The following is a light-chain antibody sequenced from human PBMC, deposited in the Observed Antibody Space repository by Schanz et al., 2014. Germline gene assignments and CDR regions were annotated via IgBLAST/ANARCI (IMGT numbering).Light chain of an antibody. CDR3: SSYAGSKNWV. J-gene: IGLJ3*02. CDR1: SSDVGGYNY. CDR2: DVS. Sequence: QSALTQPASVSGSPGQSITISCTGTSSDVGGYNYVSWYQHHPGKAPKLMIYDVSNRPSGVSNRFSGSKSGNTASLTISGLQAEDEADYYCSSYAGSKNWVFGGGTKLTVL. V-gene: IGLV2-14*03.